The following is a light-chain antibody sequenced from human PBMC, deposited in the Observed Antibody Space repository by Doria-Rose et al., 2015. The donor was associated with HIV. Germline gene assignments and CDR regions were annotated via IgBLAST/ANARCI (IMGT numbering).Light chain of an antibody. CDR2: DGS. CDR1: QSFSSTY. V-gene: IGKV3-20*01. J-gene: IGKJ1*01. CDR3: HQYGTSWX. Sequence: EIVMTQSPGTLSLSPGERATLSCRASQSFSSTYLAWYQQKPGQAPSLLIYDGSTRATGIPDRFSASGSGTDFTLTINRLEPEDFALYYCHQYGTSWXFXXGTKVEX.